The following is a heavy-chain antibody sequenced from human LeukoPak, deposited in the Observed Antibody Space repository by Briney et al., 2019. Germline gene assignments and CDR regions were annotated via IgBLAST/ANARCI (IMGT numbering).Heavy chain of an antibody. Sequence: ASVKVSCKASGYNFTGNYMHWVRQAPGQGLEWMGWINPNSGDTNYAQKFQGRVTLIRDTSISTAYMELSRLRSDDTAVFYCARDTGYGYGYYFDYWGQGTLVTVSS. CDR1: GYNFTGNY. CDR3: ARDTGYGYGYYFDY. CDR2: INPNSGDT. J-gene: IGHJ4*02. D-gene: IGHD5-18*01. V-gene: IGHV1-2*02.